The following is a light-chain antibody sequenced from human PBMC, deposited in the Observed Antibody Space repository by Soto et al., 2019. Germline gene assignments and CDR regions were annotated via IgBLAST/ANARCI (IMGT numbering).Light chain of an antibody. J-gene: IGKJ1*01. CDR1: RGVRSD. CDR2: GAF. V-gene: IGKV1-13*02. CDR3: QHSKSYSEA. Sequence: AIQMTQSPSSLSASVGDTVTISCRASRGVRSDVAWYQQRPGSVPKVLIYGAFNLYTGVPSRFSGSGYGSDFSLTISSRQPEDSATYYCQHSKSYSEAFGQVTKVELK.